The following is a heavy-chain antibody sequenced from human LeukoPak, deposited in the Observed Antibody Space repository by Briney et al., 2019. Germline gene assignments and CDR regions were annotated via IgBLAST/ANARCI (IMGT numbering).Heavy chain of an antibody. CDR2: ITASGGNT. CDR1: GFTFSSYA. V-gene: IGHV3-23*01. CDR3: AKDPLGFCTRATCRYLDS. Sequence: GGSLRLSCAASGFTFSSYAMGWVRQAPGKGLEWVSAITASGGNTYYADSVKGRFTISRDNSKNTLHLQVNSLRAEDTAVYYCAKDPLGFCTRATCRYLDSWGQGTLVTVSS. J-gene: IGHJ4*02. D-gene: IGHD2-8*01.